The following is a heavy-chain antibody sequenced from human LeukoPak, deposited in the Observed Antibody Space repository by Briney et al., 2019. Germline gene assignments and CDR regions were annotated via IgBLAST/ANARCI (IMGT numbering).Heavy chain of an antibody. V-gene: IGHV3-23*01. CDR2: ISGSGGST. CDR1: GFTFSSYA. CDR3: AKVPTPHYYDSSGYLRGVDY. D-gene: IGHD3-22*01. Sequence: GGSLRLFCAASGFTFSSYAMSWVRQAPGKGLEWVSAISGSGGSTYYADSVKGRFPISRDNSKNTLYLQMNSLRAEDTAVYYCAKVPTPHYYDSSGYLRGVDYWGQGTLVTVSS. J-gene: IGHJ4*02.